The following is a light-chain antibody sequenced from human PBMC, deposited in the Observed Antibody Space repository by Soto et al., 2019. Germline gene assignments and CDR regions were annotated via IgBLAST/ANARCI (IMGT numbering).Light chain of an antibody. J-gene: IGKJ1*01. Sequence: DIPMTQSHSSLSASVGDRFTITCRASQTISSWLAWYQQKPGKAPKLLIYKASTLKSGVPSRFSGSGSGTELTLTINSLQPDDFASYYCQQYNSYPWTFGQGTKVDIK. V-gene: IGKV1-5*03. CDR3: QQYNSYPWT. CDR1: QTISSW. CDR2: KAS.